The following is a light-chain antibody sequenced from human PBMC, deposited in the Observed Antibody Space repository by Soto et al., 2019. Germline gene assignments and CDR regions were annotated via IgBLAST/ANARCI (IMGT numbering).Light chain of an antibody. J-gene: IGLJ3*02. Sequence: QSVLTQSSSASASLGSSVKLTCTLSSGHSGYIIAWHQQQPGKAPQYLMNVEGSGSYNKGSGVPDRFSGSSSGADRYLTISNLQFEDEADYYCETWDSNSWVFGGGTKLTVL. CDR3: ETWDSNSWV. CDR2: VEGSGSY. V-gene: IGLV4-60*02. CDR1: SGHSGYI.